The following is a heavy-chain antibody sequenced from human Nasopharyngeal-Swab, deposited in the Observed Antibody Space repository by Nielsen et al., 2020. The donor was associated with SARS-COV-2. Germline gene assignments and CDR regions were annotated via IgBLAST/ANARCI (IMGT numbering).Heavy chain of an antibody. D-gene: IGHD3-22*01. Sequence: GGSLRLSCAASGFTFSSYWMSWVRQAPGKGLEWVANIKQDGSETYYVDSVKGRFTISRDNAKNTLYLQMDNLRAEDTAVYYCTRLTYYYDSSSGGWGQGTLVTVSS. CDR1: GFTFSSYW. CDR3: TRLTYYYDSSSGG. V-gene: IGHV3-7*01. J-gene: IGHJ4*02. CDR2: IKQDGSET.